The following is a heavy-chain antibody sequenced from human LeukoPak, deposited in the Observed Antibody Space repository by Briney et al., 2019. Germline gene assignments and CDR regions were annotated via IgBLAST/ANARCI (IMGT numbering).Heavy chain of an antibody. Sequence: PGGSLRLSCAASGFTFSSYSMNWVRQAPGKGLEWVSSISSSSSYIYYADSVKGRFTISRDNSKNTLYLQMNSLRAEDTAVYYCARGNYYDSSGAFFDYWGQGTLVTVSS. CDR2: ISSSSSYI. CDR1: GFTFSSYS. D-gene: IGHD3-22*01. V-gene: IGHV3-21*01. CDR3: ARGNYYDSSGAFFDY. J-gene: IGHJ4*02.